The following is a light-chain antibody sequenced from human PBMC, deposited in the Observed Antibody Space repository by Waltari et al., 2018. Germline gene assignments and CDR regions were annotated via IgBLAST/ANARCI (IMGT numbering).Light chain of an antibody. CDR3: QQAWT. J-gene: IGKJ1*01. CDR2: RTS. Sequence: DIQMTQSPSTLSASVGDRVTITCRASQTINTWLAWYQQKPGKAPNLLIYRTSTLESGVPSGFSGSGSGTEFTLTISSLQPDDFATYYCQQAWTFGQGTKVEIK. CDR1: QTINTW. V-gene: IGKV1-5*03.